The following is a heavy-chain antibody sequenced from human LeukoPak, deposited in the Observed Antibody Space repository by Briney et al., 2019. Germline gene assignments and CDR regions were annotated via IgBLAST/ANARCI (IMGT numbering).Heavy chain of an antibody. CDR3: SRGGYSYEYYYYYYYMDV. D-gene: IGHD5-18*01. CDR1: GYTFTSYD. CDR2: INPHRGNT. Sequence: ASVKVSCKASGYTFTSYDINWVRQATGQGLEWMGWINPHRGNTGYAQKFQGRVTMTRNTSISTAYMELSSLRSEDTAVYYCSRGGYSYEYYYYYYYMDVWGKGTTVTVSS. J-gene: IGHJ6*03. V-gene: IGHV1-8*01.